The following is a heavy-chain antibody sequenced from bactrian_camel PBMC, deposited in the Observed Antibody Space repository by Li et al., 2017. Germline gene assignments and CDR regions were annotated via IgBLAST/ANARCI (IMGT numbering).Heavy chain of an antibody. CDR2: IDLRYGYT. CDR1: GLTASNTY. V-gene: IGHV3S40*01. D-gene: IGHD6*01. J-gene: IGHJ7*01. Sequence: DVQLVESGGGSVQAGGSLRLSCAASGLTASNTYMAWFRQAPGREREGVSCIDLRYGYTSYADSMKGRFTISKDDAKNTLYLQMNDLKPEDSAMYYCATGTVPFTVIMAGGSCFDQDLDYWGKGTQVTVS.